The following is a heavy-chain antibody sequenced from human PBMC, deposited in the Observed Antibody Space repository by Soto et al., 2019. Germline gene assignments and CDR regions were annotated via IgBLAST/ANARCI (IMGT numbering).Heavy chain of an antibody. D-gene: IGHD3-3*01. CDR2: ISSGGSP. V-gene: IGHV3-66*01. Sequence: EVQLVESGGGLVQPGGSLRLSCAASGFRVSSLYMTWVRQAPGKGLQWVAVISSGGSPYYADSVKGRFTISRDNSKNTLYLEMNSLRAEDTAVYYCARDIFGGAYDFLHRGQGTLVTVSS. CDR3: ARDIFGGAYDFLH. CDR1: GFRVSSLY. J-gene: IGHJ4*02.